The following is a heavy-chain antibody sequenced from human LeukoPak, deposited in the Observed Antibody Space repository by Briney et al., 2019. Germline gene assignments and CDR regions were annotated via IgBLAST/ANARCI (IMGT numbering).Heavy chain of an antibody. J-gene: IGHJ6*03. CDR3: ATTVTTYYYYYYRDV. Sequence: ASVKLSCKASGSTFTAYYMHWVRQAPGQGLEWMGWINPNSCGTNYAQKFQGRVTMTRDTFISTAYMELSRLSSDDTAVYYCATTVTTYYYYYYRDVWGKGTTVTVSS. CDR2: INPNSCGT. CDR1: GSTFTAYY. V-gene: IGHV1-2*02. D-gene: IGHD4-17*01.